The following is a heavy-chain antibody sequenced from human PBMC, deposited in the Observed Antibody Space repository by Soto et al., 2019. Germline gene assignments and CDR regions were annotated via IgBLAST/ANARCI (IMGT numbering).Heavy chain of an antibody. V-gene: IGHV3-23*01. J-gene: IGHJ4*02. CDR1: GFTFSNSA. D-gene: IGHD1-26*01. Sequence: GGSLRLSCAGSGFTFSNSAMNWVRQVPGRGLEWVSIISGGGDSIYYADSVKGRFSISRDNSRNIVYLQMSSLRADDTAVYFCAKAVGPLAPSSRVFDCWGQGTLVTVSS. CDR3: AKAVGPLAPSSRVFDC. CDR2: ISGGGDSI.